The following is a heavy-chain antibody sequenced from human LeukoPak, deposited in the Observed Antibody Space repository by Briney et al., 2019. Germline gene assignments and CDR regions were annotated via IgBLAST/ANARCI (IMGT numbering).Heavy chain of an antibody. Sequence: ASVKVSCKASGYTFTSYGINWVRQAPGHGLECMGWISAYNVNTNSVQKFQGRVTMTTDTSTSTAYMELRSLRSDDTAVYYCARVWGSMVTGALYNSYGMDVWGQGTTVTVSS. CDR3: ARVWGSMVTGALYNSYGMDV. J-gene: IGHJ6*02. CDR2: ISAYNVNT. D-gene: IGHD5-18*01. V-gene: IGHV1-18*01. CDR1: GYTFTSYG.